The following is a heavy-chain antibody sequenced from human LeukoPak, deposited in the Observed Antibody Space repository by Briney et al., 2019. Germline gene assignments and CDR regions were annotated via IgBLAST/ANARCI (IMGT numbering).Heavy chain of an antibody. Sequence: GGSLRLSCAASGFTFSSYAMHWVRQAPGKGLEYVSAISSNGGSTYYANSVKGRFTISGDNSKNTLYLQMGSLRAEDMAVYYCARELPGIAVAGKGGYFDYWGQGTLVTVSS. V-gene: IGHV3-64*01. CDR3: ARELPGIAVAGKGGYFDY. CDR1: GFTFSSYA. CDR2: ISSNGGST. D-gene: IGHD6-19*01. J-gene: IGHJ4*02.